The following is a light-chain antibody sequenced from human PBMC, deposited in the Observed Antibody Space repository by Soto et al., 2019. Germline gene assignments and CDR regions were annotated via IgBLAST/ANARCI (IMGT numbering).Light chain of an antibody. CDR2: AAS. Sequence: DIQMTQSPYSLSASVGDTVTITCRASQSISTYLNWYQKKAGEAPELLIYAASSLQSGVPLRFTGSGSGTDFTLTILSLQPEDFATYYCQPSYATPLTFGGGTKVEIK. CDR1: QSISTY. V-gene: IGKV1-39*01. CDR3: QPSYATPLT. J-gene: IGKJ4*01.